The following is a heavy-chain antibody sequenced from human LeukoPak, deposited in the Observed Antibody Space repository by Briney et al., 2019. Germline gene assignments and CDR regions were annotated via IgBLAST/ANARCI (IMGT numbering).Heavy chain of an antibody. D-gene: IGHD2-15*01. J-gene: IGHJ4*02. CDR2: ISGSGVST. V-gene: IGHV3-23*01. CDR1: GFNFSNYA. Sequence: GGSLRLSCAASGFNFSNYAMSWVRQAPGKGLEWVSVISGSGVSTYYADSVKGRFTISRDNSKNTLYLQMNSLRAEDTAVYYCAKDKRGYCSGGSDYWGQGTLVTVSS. CDR3: AKDKRGYCSGGSDY.